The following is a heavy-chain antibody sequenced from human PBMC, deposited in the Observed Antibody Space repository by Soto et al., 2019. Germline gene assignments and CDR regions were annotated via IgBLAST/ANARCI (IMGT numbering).Heavy chain of an antibody. J-gene: IGHJ4*02. V-gene: IGHV3-30-3*01. Sequence: GGSLRLSCAASGFTFSSYAMHWVRQAPGKGLEWVAVISYDGSNKYHADSVKGRFTISRDNPKNTLYLQMNSLRAEDTAVYYCARGYNYFDYWGQGTLVTVSS. CDR2: ISYDGSNK. CDR1: GFTFSSYA. CDR3: ARGYNYFDY. D-gene: IGHD2-2*02.